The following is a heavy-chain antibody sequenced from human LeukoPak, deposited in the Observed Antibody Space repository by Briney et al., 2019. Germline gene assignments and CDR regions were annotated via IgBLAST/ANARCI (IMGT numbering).Heavy chain of an antibody. CDR2: INHSGST. CDR1: GGSFSGYY. D-gene: IGHD2-2*02. Sequence: SETLSLTCAVYGGSFSGYYWSWIRQPPGKGLEWIGEINHSGSTNYNPSLKSRVTISVDTSKNQFSLKLSSVTAADTAVYYCARGGPPNIVVVPAAIRYFDYWGQGTLVTVSS. V-gene: IGHV4-34*01. J-gene: IGHJ4*02. CDR3: ARGGPPNIVVVPAAIRYFDY.